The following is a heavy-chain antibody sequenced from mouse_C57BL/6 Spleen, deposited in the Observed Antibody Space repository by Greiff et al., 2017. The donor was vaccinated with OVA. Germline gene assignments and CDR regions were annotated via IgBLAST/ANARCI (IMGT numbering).Heavy chain of an antibody. CDR2: INYDGSST. CDR3: ARDRGSLYYFDY. V-gene: IGHV5-16*01. J-gene: IGHJ2*01. D-gene: IGHD1-1*02. Sequence: VQLKESEGGLVQPGSSMKLSCTASGFTFSDYYMAWVRQVPEKGLEWVANINYDGSSTYYLDSLKSRFIISRDNAKNILYLQMSSLKSEDTATYYCARDRGSLYYFDYWGQGTTLTVSS. CDR1: GFTFSDYY.